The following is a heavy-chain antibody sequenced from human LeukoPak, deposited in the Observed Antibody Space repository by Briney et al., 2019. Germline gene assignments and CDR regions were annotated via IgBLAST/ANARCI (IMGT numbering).Heavy chain of an antibody. CDR3: AKHGGRYFDS. J-gene: IGHJ4*02. CDR1: GGSISTNTW. V-gene: IGHV4-4*02. Sequence: PSETLSLTCAVSGGSISTNTWWSWVHPPPGKGLEWIGQTSHDGNADYTPSLMSRVTISVDKSKNQLSLKLNSVTAADSAVYYCAKHGGRYFDSWGQGTLVTVSS. D-gene: IGHD4-23*01. CDR2: TSHDGNA.